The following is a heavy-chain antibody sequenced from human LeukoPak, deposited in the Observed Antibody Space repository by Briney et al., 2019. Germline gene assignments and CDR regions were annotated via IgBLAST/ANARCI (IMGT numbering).Heavy chain of an antibody. CDR3: ARVEWTAVAGTGYDYYGMDV. J-gene: IGHJ6*02. CDR2: IIPIFGTA. CDR1: GGTFSSYA. V-gene: IGHV1-69*13. Sequence: SVKVSCKASGGTFSSYAISWVRQAPGQGLEWMGGIIPIFGTANYAQKFQGRVTITADESTSTAYMELSSLRSEDTAVYYCARVEWTAVAGTGYDYYGMDVWGQGTTVTVS. D-gene: IGHD6-19*01.